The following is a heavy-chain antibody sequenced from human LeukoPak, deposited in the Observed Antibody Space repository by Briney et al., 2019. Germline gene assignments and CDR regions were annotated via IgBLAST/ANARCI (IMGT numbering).Heavy chain of an antibody. CDR2: ITGSGGST. CDR1: GFTFSSYA. V-gene: IGHV3-23*01. J-gene: IGHJ4*02. CDR3: AQVLWGDVNYYAS. Sequence: GGSLRLSCAASGFTFSSYAMSWVRQAPEKGLEWVSSITGSGGSTYYANSVKGRFTISRDNAKNTLYLQMNSLGAEDTAVYYCAQVLWGDVNYYASWGQGTLVTVSS. D-gene: IGHD2-21*01.